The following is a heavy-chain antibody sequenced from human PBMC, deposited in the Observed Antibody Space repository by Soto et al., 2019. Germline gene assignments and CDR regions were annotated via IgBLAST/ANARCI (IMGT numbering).Heavy chain of an antibody. Sequence: QVQLQESGPGLVKPSETLSLTCTVSGGSISSYYWSWIRQPAGKGLEWIGRIYTSGSTNYNPSLKRRVTMSVDTSKNQFSLKLSSVTAADTAVYYCARDRSGYDFWSGYPVAENWFDPWGQGTLVTVSS. J-gene: IGHJ5*02. V-gene: IGHV4-4*07. D-gene: IGHD3-3*01. CDR1: GGSISSYY. CDR3: ARDRSGYDFWSGYPVAENWFDP. CDR2: IYTSGST.